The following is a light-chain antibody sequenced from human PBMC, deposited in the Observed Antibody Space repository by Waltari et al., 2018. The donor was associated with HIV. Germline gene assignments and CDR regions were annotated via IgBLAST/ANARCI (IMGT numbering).Light chain of an antibody. CDR1: YSNIGSNT. J-gene: IGLJ2*01. CDR3: AAWDDSLHGEL. V-gene: IGLV1-44*01. Sequence: QSVLTQTPSLSGTPGQRVTISCSGGYSNIGSNTANWYQQFPGTAPTLLIYSNKPRPSVVSDRFSGSKSGTSASLVISERQSQDEADYHCAAWDDSLHGELFGGGTKLTVL. CDR2: SNK.